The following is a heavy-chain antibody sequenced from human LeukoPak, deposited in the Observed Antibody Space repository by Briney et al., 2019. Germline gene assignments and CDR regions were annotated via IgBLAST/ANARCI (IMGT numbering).Heavy chain of an antibody. Sequence: GASVKVSCKASGGTFSSYAISWVRQAPGQGLEWMGGIIPIFGTANYAQKFQGRVTITADEPTSTAYMELSSLRSEDTAVYYCASPQEATQLAFDYWGQGTLVTVSS. CDR2: IIPIFGTA. D-gene: IGHD1-1*01. V-gene: IGHV1-69*01. CDR1: GGTFSSYA. J-gene: IGHJ4*02. CDR3: ASPQEATQLAFDY.